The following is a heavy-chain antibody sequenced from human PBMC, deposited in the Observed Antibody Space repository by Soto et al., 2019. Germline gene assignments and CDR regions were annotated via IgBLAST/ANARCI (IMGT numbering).Heavy chain of an antibody. CDR1: GFTFSSYA. J-gene: IGHJ4*02. D-gene: IGHD6-13*01. CDR2: ISYDGSNK. Sequence: QVQLVESGGGVVQPGRSLRLSCAASGFTFSSYAMHWVRQAPGKGLEWVAVISYDGSNKYYADSVKGRFTISRDNSKNTPYPQMNRLRAEDTAVYYCAGGRGRLRTRGIFDYWGQGTLVTVSS. CDR3: AGGRGRLRTRGIFDY. V-gene: IGHV3-30-3*01.